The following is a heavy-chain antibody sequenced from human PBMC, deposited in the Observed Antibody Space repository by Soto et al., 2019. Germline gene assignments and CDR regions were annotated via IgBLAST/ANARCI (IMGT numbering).Heavy chain of an antibody. Sequence: SVKVSCKASGGTFSSYAISWVRQAPGQGLEWMGGIIPIFGTANYAQKFQGRVTITADESTSTAYMELSSLRSEDTAVYYCAVVVTAMGYYCYGMDVWGQGTTVTAP. CDR3: AVVVTAMGYYCYGMDV. CDR1: GGTFSSYA. D-gene: IGHD2-21*02. CDR2: IIPIFGTA. J-gene: IGHJ6*02. V-gene: IGHV1-69*13.